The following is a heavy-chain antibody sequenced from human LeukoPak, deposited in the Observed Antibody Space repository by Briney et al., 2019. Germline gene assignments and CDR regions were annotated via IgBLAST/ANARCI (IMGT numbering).Heavy chain of an antibody. Sequence: SETLSLTCTVSGGSISSYYWSWIRQPPGKGLEWIGYIYYSGSTNYNPSLKSRVTISVDTSKNQFSLRLSSVTAADTAVYYCTRDKGAYLKDGFDIWGQGTMVTVSS. J-gene: IGHJ3*02. CDR1: GGSISSYY. CDR3: TRDKGAYLKDGFDI. CDR2: IYYSGST. V-gene: IGHV4-59*01. D-gene: IGHD5-24*01.